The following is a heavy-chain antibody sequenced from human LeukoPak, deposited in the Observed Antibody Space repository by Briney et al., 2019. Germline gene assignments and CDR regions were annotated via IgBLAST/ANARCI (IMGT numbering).Heavy chain of an antibody. D-gene: IGHD2-2*01. CDR1: GFTFSSYA. V-gene: IGHV3-30*01. Sequence: GGSLRLSCAASGFTFSSYAMHWVRQAPGKGLEWVAVISYDGSNKYYADSVKGRFTISRDNSKNTLYLQMNSLRAEDTAVYYCARGGVVPKRTYYYYYMDVWGKGTTVTVSS. CDR2: ISYDGSNK. J-gene: IGHJ6*03. CDR3: ARGGVVPKRTYYYYYMDV.